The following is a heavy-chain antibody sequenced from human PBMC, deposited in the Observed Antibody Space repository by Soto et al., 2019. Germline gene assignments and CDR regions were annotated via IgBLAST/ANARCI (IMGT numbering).Heavy chain of an antibody. D-gene: IGHD4-17*01. V-gene: IGHV3-74*01. CDR2: INSDGSST. Sequence: PGGSLRLSCAVSGFTFSSYWMHWVRQAPGKGLVWVSRINSDGSSTSYADSVKGRFTISRDNAKNTLYLQMNSLRAEDTAVYYCARDRSDDYGDYGFDYWGQGTLVTVSS. CDR1: GFTFSSYW. CDR3: ARDRSDDYGDYGFDY. J-gene: IGHJ4*02.